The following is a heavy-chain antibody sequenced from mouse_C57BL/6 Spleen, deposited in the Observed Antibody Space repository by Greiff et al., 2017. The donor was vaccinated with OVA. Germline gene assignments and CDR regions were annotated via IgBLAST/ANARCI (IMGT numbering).Heavy chain of an antibody. CDR1: GFTFSSYA. Sequence: EVKLVESGEGLVKPGGSLKLSCAAFGFTFSSYAMSWVRQTPEKRLEWVAYISSGGDYIYYADTVKGRFTISRDNARNTLYLQMSSLKSEDTAMYYCTRDGRVTTGFDYWGQGTTLTVSS. CDR2: ISSGGDYI. J-gene: IGHJ2*01. CDR3: TRDGRVTTGFDY. V-gene: IGHV5-9-1*02. D-gene: IGHD2-2*01.